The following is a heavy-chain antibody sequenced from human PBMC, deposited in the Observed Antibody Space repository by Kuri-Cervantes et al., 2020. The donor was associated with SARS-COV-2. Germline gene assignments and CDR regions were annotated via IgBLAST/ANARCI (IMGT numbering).Heavy chain of an antibody. D-gene: IGHD1-26*01. CDR2: ISSSSSYI. CDR3: ARASLQEYSGSYFHYFDY. Sequence: LSLTCAASGFTFSDYYMSWIRQAPGKGLEWVSSISSSSSYIYYADSVKGRFTISRDNAKNSLYLQMNSPRAEDTAVYYCARASLQEYSGSYFHYFDYWGQGTLVTVSS. J-gene: IGHJ4*02. CDR1: GFTFSDYY. V-gene: IGHV3-11*06.